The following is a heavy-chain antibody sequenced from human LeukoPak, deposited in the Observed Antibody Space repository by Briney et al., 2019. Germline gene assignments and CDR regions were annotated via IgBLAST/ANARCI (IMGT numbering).Heavy chain of an antibody. Sequence: GGSLRLSCAAWGFTFSSYAKRWVRQARGKGVEWVSAISGRGGSTYYGDCVEGRFTISRDNSKTTLYLQMNSLRAEDTAVYYCAKSMATIKKCFDYWGQGTLVTVSS. V-gene: IGHV3-23*01. J-gene: IGHJ4*02. CDR1: GFTFSSYA. CDR2: ISGRGGST. CDR3: AKSMATIKKCFDY. D-gene: IGHD5-24*01.